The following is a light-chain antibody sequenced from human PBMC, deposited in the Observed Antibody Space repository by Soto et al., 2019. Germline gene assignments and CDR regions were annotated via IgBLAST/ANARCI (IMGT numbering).Light chain of an antibody. V-gene: IGKV3-20*01. CDR2: GAS. Sequence: EIVLTQSPGTLSLSPGDRATLSCRASQSVSSSFLAWYQQKPGRAPRLLIYGASNRATGIPDRFSGSGSGTDVTLTISRLEPEDFAVYHCQQYGNSPPTFGQGTKVEIK. CDR1: QSVSSSF. CDR3: QQYGNSPPT. J-gene: IGKJ1*01.